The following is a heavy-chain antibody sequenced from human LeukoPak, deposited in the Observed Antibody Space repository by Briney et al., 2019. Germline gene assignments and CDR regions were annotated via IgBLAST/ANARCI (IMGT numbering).Heavy chain of an antibody. D-gene: IGHD2/OR15-2a*01. J-gene: IGHJ5*02. CDR3: AKRETTLWFDP. CDR1: GVPFSNYA. Sequence: GSLRLSCGASGVPFSNYALSWGRQAPGKGLGWVSAISGSGGSTYYADSVKGRFTISRDNSKNTLHLQMNSLRAEDAAVYYCAKRETTLWFDPWGQGTLVTVSS. CDR2: ISGSGGST. V-gene: IGHV3-23*01.